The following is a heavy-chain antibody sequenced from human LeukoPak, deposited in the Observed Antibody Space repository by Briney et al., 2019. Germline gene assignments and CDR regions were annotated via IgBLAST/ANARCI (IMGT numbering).Heavy chain of an antibody. V-gene: IGHV3-7*04. CDR1: GFSFNSHW. D-gene: IGHD3-10*01. CDR3: ARRHHFGFLDS. J-gene: IGHJ4*02. Sequence: PGGSLRLSCAASGFSFNSHWMSWVRQAPGKGLEWVANIKQDGSDKYYVDSVKGRFTISRDNAKNSLYLQMNSLRADDTAVYYCARRHHFGFLDSWGQGTLVTVSS. CDR2: IKQDGSDK.